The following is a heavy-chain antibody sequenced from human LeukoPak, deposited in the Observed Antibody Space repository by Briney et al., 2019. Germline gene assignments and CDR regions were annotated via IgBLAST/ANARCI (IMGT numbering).Heavy chain of an antibody. J-gene: IGHJ4*02. Sequence: GGSLRLSCAASEFTFSSYAMSWVRQAPGKGLERVSAISGSCGSTYYADSVKGRFTISRDNSKNTLYLQMNSLRAEDTAVYYCATPTPHYDFWSGYSTFDYWGQGTLVTVSS. CDR2: ISGSCGST. CDR1: EFTFSSYA. CDR3: ATPTPHYDFWSGYSTFDY. V-gene: IGHV3-23*01. D-gene: IGHD3-3*01.